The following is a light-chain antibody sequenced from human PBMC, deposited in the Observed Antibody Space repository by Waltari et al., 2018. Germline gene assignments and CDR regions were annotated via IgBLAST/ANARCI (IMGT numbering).Light chain of an antibody. CDR2: WAS. V-gene: IGKV4-1*01. CDR1: QSVLYSSNNKNY. Sequence: DIVMTQSPDSLAVSLGARAPINCKSSQSVLYSSNNKNYLAWYQQKPGQPPKLLIYWASTRESGVPDRFSGSGSGTDFTLTISSLQAEDVAVYYCQQYYSTLPITFGQGTRLEIK. CDR3: QQYYSTLPIT. J-gene: IGKJ5*01.